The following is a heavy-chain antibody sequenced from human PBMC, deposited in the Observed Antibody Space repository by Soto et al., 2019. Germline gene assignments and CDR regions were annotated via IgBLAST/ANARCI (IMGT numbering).Heavy chain of an antibody. D-gene: IGHD2-15*01. CDR2: ISGSGGST. J-gene: IGHJ4*02. CDR1: GFTFSIYA. CDR3: TSDTFGARDS. Sequence: GGSLRLSCAASGFTFSIYAMTWVRQAPGKGLEWVSGISGSGGSTYYADSVKGRFTISRDNAKNTLYLQMNSLRAEDTAVYYCTSDTFGARDSWGQGTLVTVSS. V-gene: IGHV3-23*01.